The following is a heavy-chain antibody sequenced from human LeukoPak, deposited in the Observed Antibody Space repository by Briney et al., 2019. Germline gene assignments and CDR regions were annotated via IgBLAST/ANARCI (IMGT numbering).Heavy chain of an antibody. D-gene: IGHD1-1*01. Sequence: PSETLSLTCTLSGGSISSGGYYWSWIRQHPGTRLEWIGYIYYSGSTYYNPSLKSRVTISVDTSKNQFSLKLSSVTAADRAVYYCARDLGGNFDYWGQGTLVTVSS. J-gene: IGHJ4*02. CDR2: IYYSGST. CDR3: ARDLGGNFDY. CDR1: GGSISSGGYY. V-gene: IGHV4-31*03.